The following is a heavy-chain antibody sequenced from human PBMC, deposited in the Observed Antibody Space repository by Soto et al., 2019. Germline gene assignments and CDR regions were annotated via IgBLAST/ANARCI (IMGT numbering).Heavy chain of an antibody. D-gene: IGHD2-15*01. CDR2: IIPIFGTA. J-gene: IGHJ6*02. CDR1: GGTFSSSA. Sequence: GASVKVSCKASGGTFSSSAISWVRQAPGQGLEWMGGIIPIFGTANYAQKFQGRVTITADKSTSTAYMELNSRRSEDTALYYCAKDGGKSYYYYYYVMDVLGQGTTVTGSS. V-gene: IGHV1-69*06. CDR3: AKDGGKSYYYYYYVMDV.